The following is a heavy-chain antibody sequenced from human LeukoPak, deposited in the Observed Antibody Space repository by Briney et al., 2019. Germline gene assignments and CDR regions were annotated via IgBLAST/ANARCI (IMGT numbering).Heavy chain of an antibody. CDR3: ARDNSAAGNYYYYGMDV. CDR1: GFTFSSYG. D-gene: IGHD6-13*01. Sequence: PGGSLRLSCAASGFTFSSYGMPWVRQAPGKGLEWVAVIWYDGSNKYYADSVKGRFTISRDNSKNTLYLQMNSLRAEDTAVYYCARDNSAAGNYYYYGMDVWGQGTTVTVSS. V-gene: IGHV3-33*01. CDR2: IWYDGSNK. J-gene: IGHJ6*02.